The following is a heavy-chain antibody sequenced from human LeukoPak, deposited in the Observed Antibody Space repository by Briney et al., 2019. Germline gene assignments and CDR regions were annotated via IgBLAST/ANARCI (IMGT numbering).Heavy chain of an antibody. CDR2: ISWNSGSI. V-gene: IGHV3-9*03. CDR3: AKGGSGSYYGYYMDV. CDR1: GFTFDDYA. J-gene: IGHJ6*03. D-gene: IGHD3-10*01. Sequence: GGSLRLSCAASGFTFDDYAMHWVRQAPGKGLEWVSGISWNSGSIGYADSVKGRFTISRDNAKNSLYLQMNSPRAEDMALYYCAKGGSGSYYGYYMDVWGKGTTVTVSS.